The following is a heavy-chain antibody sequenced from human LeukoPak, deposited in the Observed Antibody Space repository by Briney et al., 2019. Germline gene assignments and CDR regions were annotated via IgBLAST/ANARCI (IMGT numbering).Heavy chain of an antibody. D-gene: IGHD2-15*01. CDR1: GFTFSSYA. V-gene: IGHV3-30-3*01. CDR3: ARVVVVAATDYFDY. Sequence: PGRSLRLSCAASGFTFSSYAMHWVRQAPGKGLEWVAVISYDGSNKYYADSVKGRFTISRDNSKNTLYLQMNSLRAEDTAVYYCARVVVVAATDYFDYWGQGTLVTVSS. CDR2: ISYDGSNK. J-gene: IGHJ4*02.